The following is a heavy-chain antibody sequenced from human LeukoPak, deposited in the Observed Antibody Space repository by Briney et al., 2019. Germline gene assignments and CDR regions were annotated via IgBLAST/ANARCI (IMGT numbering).Heavy chain of an antibody. CDR3: ARVIWSSSSHYYMDV. CDR2: IKQDESEK. J-gene: IGHJ6*03. D-gene: IGHD6-6*01. V-gene: IGHV3-7*01. CDR1: GFTFSSYW. Sequence: QAGGSLRLSCAASGFTFSSYWMTWVRQAPGKGLEWVANIKQDESEKYYVDSVKGRFTISRDNAENSLYLQMNSLRAEDTAVYYCARVIWSSSSHYYMDVWGKGTTVTVSS.